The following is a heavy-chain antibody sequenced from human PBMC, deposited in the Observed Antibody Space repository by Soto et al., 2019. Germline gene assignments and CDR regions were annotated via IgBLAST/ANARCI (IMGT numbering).Heavy chain of an antibody. CDR3: AKDISGSSTPVGYYYYMDV. CDR1: GFTFSSYA. V-gene: IGHV3-23*01. Sequence: GGSLRLSCAASGFTFSSYAMSWVRQAPGKGLEWVSAISGSGGSTYYADSVKGRFTISRDNSKNTLYLQMNSLRAEDTAVYYCAKDISGSSTPVGYYYYMDVWGKGTTVTVSS. CDR2: ISGSGGST. J-gene: IGHJ6*03. D-gene: IGHD2-2*01.